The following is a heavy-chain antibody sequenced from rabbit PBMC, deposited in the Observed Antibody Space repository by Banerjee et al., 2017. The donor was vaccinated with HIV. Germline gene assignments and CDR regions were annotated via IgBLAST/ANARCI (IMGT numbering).Heavy chain of an antibody. D-gene: IGHD6-1*01. CDR3: ARSGWNDYNYGPM. J-gene: IGHJ4*01. CDR2: IDGIGSGST. CDR1: GFTLSSYW. V-gene: IGHV1S40*01. Sequence: QSLEESGGGLVKPGASLTLTCTASGFTLSSYWMYWVRQAPGKGLEWIGCIDGIGSGSTYYASWAKGRFTISKTSSTTVTLQMTRLTAADTATYFCARSGWNDYNYGPMWGPGTLVTVS.